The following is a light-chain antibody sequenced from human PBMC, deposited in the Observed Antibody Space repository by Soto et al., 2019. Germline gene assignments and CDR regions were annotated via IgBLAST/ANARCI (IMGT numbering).Light chain of an antibody. Sequence: DIQMTQSPSSLSASVGYRVTITCRASQSISSYLIWYQQKPGKAPKLLIYAASSLQSVVPSRFSGSGSGTDFTLTISSLQPEDFATYYCQQSYSTPTFGHGTKVDIK. J-gene: IGKJ3*01. V-gene: IGKV1-39*01. CDR1: QSISSY. CDR2: AAS. CDR3: QQSYSTPT.